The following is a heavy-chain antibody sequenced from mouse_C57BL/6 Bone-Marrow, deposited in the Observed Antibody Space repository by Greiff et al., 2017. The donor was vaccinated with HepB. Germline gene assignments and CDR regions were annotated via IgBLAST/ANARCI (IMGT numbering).Heavy chain of an antibody. CDR3: TTYDYYGSSYLFAY. CDR2: IDPENGDT. D-gene: IGHD1-1*01. V-gene: IGHV14-4*01. J-gene: IGHJ3*01. CDR1: GFNIKDDY. Sequence: DVQLQESGAELVRPGASVKLSCTASGFNIKDDYMHWVKQRPEQGLEWIGWIDPENGDTEYASKFQGKATITADTTSNTAYLQLSSLTSEDTAVYYCTTYDYYGSSYLFAYWGQGTLVTVSA.